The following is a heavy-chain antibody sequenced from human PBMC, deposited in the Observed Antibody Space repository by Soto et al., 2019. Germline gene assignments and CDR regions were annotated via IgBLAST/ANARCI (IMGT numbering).Heavy chain of an antibody. CDR3: ARPSRYSGYDLDY. CDR1: GYTFTSYA. Sequence: GASVKVSCKASGYTFTSYAMHWVRQAPGQRLEWMGWINAGNGNTKYSQKFQGRVTITRDTSASTAYMELSSLRSEDTAVYYCARPSRYSGYDLDYWGQGTLVTVYS. V-gene: IGHV1-3*01. D-gene: IGHD5-12*01. CDR2: INAGNGNT. J-gene: IGHJ4*02.